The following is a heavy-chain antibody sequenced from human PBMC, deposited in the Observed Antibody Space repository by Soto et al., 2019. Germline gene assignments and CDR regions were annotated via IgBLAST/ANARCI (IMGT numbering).Heavy chain of an antibody. CDR2: IIPIFGTA. Sequence: QVQLVQSGAEVKKPGSSVKVSCKASGGTFSSYAISWVQQAPGQGLEWMGGIIPIFGTANYSQKFQGRVTITADEPTSTAYMELSSLRSEDTAVYYCAREGASGSHIGYWGQGTLVTVSS. J-gene: IGHJ4*02. V-gene: IGHV1-69*01. D-gene: IGHD3-22*01. CDR3: AREGASGSHIGY. CDR1: GGTFSSYA.